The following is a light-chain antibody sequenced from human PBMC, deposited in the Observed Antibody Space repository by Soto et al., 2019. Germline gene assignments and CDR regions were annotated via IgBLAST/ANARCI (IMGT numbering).Light chain of an antibody. J-gene: IGKJ1*01. Sequence: DIQMTQSPSSLSASVGDRVTITCRASQSIRTYLNWYQQKPGKAPKFLIYAASTLQSGVPSRFSGSGSGTDFTLTISSLQPEDFATYYCQQTSSNPRTFGQGTKVDIK. V-gene: IGKV1-39*01. CDR1: QSIRTY. CDR2: AAS. CDR3: QQTSSNPRT.